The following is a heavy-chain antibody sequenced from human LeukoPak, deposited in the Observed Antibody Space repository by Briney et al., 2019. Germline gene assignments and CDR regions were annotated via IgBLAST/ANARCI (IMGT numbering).Heavy chain of an antibody. Sequence: PGGSLRLSCGASGFTFSHYGMHWVRQAPGKGLEWVTFIRYDGSNAYYGESVKGRFTISRDNSKNTLYLQMNSLRAEDTAVYYCARGRSSGYYGTYDAFDIWGQGTMVTVSS. J-gene: IGHJ3*02. CDR3: ARGRSSGYYGTYDAFDI. D-gene: IGHD3-22*01. V-gene: IGHV3-30*02. CDR1: GFTFSHYG. CDR2: IRYDGSNA.